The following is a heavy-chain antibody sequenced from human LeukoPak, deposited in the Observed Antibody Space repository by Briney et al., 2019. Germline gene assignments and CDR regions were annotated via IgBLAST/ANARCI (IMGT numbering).Heavy chain of an antibody. CDR1: GLTFSNFK. Sequence: GSLRLSCAVSGLTFSNFKMNWVRQAPGKGLEWVSYISDSGRSTFYADSVKGRFTISRDNAKNSLYLQMNSLRAEDTAVYYCASGGHTYGKPPGWGQGTLVTVSS. CDR2: ISDSGRST. D-gene: IGHD5-18*01. V-gene: IGHV3-48*03. CDR3: ASGGHTYGKPPG. J-gene: IGHJ4*02.